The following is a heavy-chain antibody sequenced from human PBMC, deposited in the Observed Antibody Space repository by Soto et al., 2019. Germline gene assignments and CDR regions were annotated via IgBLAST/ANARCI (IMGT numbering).Heavy chain of an antibody. J-gene: IGHJ6*03. Sequence: PGGSLRLSCAASGFTFSTFGINWVRQAPGKGLEWVSYISSNSRTIYYADSVQGRFTISRDNAKNSLYLQMNYLRAEDTAVYYCARVRSSSINTYYSYMDLWGKGTTVTVSS. CDR1: GFTFSTFG. CDR3: ARVRSSSINTYYSYMDL. D-gene: IGHD6-19*01. V-gene: IGHV3-48*01. CDR2: ISSNSRTI.